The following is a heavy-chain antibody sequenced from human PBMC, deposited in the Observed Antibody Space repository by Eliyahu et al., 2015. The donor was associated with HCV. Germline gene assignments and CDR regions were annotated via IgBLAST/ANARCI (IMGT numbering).Heavy chain of an antibody. CDR1: GLTVSDSS. CDR2: LYSEGST. V-gene: IGHV3-53*01. D-gene: IGHD4-17*01. Sequence: EVQLVESGGGMIPPGGSLRLSCEASGLTVSDSSMSWVRQAPGKGLEWVSVLYSEGSTYYAESVKGRFTISRDNSKNTLYLQMNSLRTEDTAVYYCARSWFSDYVTSWGQGALVTVSS. J-gene: IGHJ5*02. CDR3: ARSWFSDYVTS.